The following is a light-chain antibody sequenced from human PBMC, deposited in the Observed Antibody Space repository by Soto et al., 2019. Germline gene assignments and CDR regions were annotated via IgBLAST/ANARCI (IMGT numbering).Light chain of an antibody. V-gene: IGKV1-5*01. CDR1: QSIRSL. J-gene: IGKJ5*01. Sequence: DIQMTQSPSTLSASVGDRVTITFRANQSIRSLLAWYQQKPGKAPKVLIYDASSLGSGVPSRFSGSGSGTEFTLTISSLQPDDFATYFCQQYQTYSTFGQGTRLETK. CDR3: QQYQTYST. CDR2: DAS.